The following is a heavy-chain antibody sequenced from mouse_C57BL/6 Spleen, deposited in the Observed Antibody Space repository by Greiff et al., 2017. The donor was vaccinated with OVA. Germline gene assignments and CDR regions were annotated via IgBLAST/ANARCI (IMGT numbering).Heavy chain of an antibody. Sequence: QVQLQQSGPGLVQPSQSLSITCTVSGFSLTSYGVHWVRQSPGKGLEWLGVIWSGGSTDYNAAFISRLSISKDNSKSQVFFKMNSLQADDTAIYYCARSLYYGKGGWFAYWGQGTLVTVSA. D-gene: IGHD2-1*01. CDR2: IWSGGST. J-gene: IGHJ3*01. CDR3: ARSLYYGKGGWFAY. CDR1: GFSLTSYG. V-gene: IGHV2-2*01.